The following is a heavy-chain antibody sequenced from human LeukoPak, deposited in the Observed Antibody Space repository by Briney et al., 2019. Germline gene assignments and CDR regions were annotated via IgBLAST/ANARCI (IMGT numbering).Heavy chain of an antibody. CDR1: GFTFSSYA. Sequence: GGSLRLSCAASGFTFSSYAMSWVRQAPGKGLEWVSAISGSGGSPYYADSVNGRFTISRENSNTPLYLQMNSLRAEDTAVYYCAKDNGNWFDPWGQGTLVTVSS. V-gene: IGHV3-23*01. J-gene: IGHJ5*02. CDR2: ISGSGGSP. CDR3: AKDNGNWFDP. D-gene: IGHD2-8*01.